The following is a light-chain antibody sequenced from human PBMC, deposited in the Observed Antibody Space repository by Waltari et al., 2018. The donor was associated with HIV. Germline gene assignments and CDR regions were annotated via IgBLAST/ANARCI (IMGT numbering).Light chain of an antibody. V-gene: IGLV1-47*01. CDR1: SSNVGNNY. CDR3: AALDDSLIDQVV. CDR2: INN. Sequence: QSVLTQPPSASGTPGQKVTISCSGSSSNVGNNYVYWYQQLPGTAPKLLISINNQRPSGVPDLFSASKSGTSASLAISGLRSEDEADYYCAALDDSLIDQVVFGGGTKLTVL. J-gene: IGLJ2*01.